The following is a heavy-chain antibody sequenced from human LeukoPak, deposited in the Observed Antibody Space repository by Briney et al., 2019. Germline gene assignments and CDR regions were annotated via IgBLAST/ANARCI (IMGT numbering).Heavy chain of an antibody. CDR1: GFTLSSYW. CDR2: INHDGSEK. CDR3: VTDRPYTWSSRSLRFDY. V-gene: IGHV3-7*01. Sequence: PGGSLRLSCAASGFTLSSYWMMGVRQAPGKGLEGVANINHDGSEKNYVDSVKGRFTISRDNAKSSLYLQLDSLRVEDTAVYYCVTDRPYTWSSRSLRFDYWGQGILVSVPS. D-gene: IGHD3-22*01. J-gene: IGHJ4*02.